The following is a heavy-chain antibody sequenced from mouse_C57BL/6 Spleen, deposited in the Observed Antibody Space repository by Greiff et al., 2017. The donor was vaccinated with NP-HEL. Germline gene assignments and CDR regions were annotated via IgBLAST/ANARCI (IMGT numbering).Heavy chain of an antibody. V-gene: IGHV1-82*01. J-gene: IGHJ4*01. CDR2: IYPGDGDT. CDR3: ARSEAPYAMDY. Sequence: VQLQQSGPELVKPGASVKISCKASGYAFSSSWMNWVKQRPGKGLKWIGRIYPGDGDTNYNGKFKGKATLTADKSSSTAYMQLSSLTSEDSAVYFCARSEAPYAMDYWGQGTSVTVSS. CDR1: GYAFSSSW.